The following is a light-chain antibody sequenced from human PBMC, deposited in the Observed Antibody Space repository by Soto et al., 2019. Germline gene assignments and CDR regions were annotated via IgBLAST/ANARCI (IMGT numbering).Light chain of an antibody. CDR3: QQYNDNWT. V-gene: IGKV1-5*03. CDR1: QSISSW. Sequence: DIQMTQSPSTLSASVGDRVTITYRASQSISSWLAWYQQKPGKAPNLLIYKASSLESGVPSRFSGSGSGTEFTLAISSLQPDDSATYYCQQYNDNWTFGQGTKV. J-gene: IGKJ1*01. CDR2: KAS.